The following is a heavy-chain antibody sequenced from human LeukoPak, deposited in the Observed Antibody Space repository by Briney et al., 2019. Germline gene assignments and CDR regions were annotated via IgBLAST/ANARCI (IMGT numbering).Heavy chain of an antibody. CDR1: GYTFTGYY. J-gene: IGHJ4*02. D-gene: IGHD6-6*01. V-gene: IGHV1-2*02. CDR3: AREMEYSSSSLHY. Sequence: GASVKVSCKASGYTFTGYYMHWVRQAPGQGLEWMGWINPNSGGTNYAQKFQGRVTMTRDTSISTAYMELSRLRSDDTAVYYCAREMEYSSSSLHYWGQGTLVTVSS. CDR2: INPNSGGT.